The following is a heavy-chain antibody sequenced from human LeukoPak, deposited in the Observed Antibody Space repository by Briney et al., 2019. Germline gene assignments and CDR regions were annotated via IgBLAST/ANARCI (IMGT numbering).Heavy chain of an antibody. J-gene: IGHJ4*02. CDR3: AKPYSYGSGSYDY. Sequence: GGSLRLSCAASGFTFSIYDMSWVRQAPGKGLDWLSVITGSSTTIVDADSVKGRFTISRDNSKNTLYLQMNSLRAEDTAVYYCAKPYSYGSGSYDYWGQGTLVTVSS. V-gene: IGHV3-23*01. D-gene: IGHD3-10*01. CDR1: GFTFSIYD. CDR2: ITGSSTTI.